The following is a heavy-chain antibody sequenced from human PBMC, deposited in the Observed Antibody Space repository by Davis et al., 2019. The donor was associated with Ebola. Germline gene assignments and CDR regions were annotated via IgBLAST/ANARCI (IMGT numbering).Heavy chain of an antibody. D-gene: IGHD2-15*01. CDR1: GYTLTDLS. J-gene: IGHJ6*02. CDR3: ATDRGYCSGGSCYPRTYGMDV. CDR2: FDPEDGET. V-gene: IGHV1-24*01. Sequence: AASVKVSCKVSGYTLTDLSMPWVRQAPGKGLEWMGGFDPEDGETIYAQKFQGRVTMTEDTSTDTAYMELSSLRSEDTAVYYCATDRGYCSGGSCYPRTYGMDVWGQGTTVTVSS.